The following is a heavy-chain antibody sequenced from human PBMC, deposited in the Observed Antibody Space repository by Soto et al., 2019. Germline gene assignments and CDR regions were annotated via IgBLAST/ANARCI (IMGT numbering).Heavy chain of an antibody. V-gene: IGHV3-30*18. CDR2: ISYDGNNK. D-gene: IGHD6-13*01. Sequence: GGSLRLSCAASGFTFSSYWMSWVRQALEKGLEWVAIISYDGNNKYYVDSVKGRFTISRDNSKNTLYLQMNSLRAEDTAVYYCAKDLSYSSSWALFYYYYGMDVWGQGTTVTVSS. CDR1: GFTFSSYW. J-gene: IGHJ6*02. CDR3: AKDLSYSSSWALFYYYYGMDV.